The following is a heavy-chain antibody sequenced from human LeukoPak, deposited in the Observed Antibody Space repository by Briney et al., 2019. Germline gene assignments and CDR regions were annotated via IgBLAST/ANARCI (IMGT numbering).Heavy chain of an antibody. V-gene: IGHV4-34*01. CDR3: ASGYYDFWSGYRDAFDI. Sequence: SETLSLTCAVYGGSFSGYYWSWIRQPPGKGLEWIGEINHSGSTNYNPSLKSRVTISVDTSKNQFSLKLSSVTAADTAVYYCASGYYDFWSGYRDAFDIWGQGTMVTVSS. J-gene: IGHJ3*02. CDR2: INHSGST. D-gene: IGHD3-3*01. CDR1: GGSFSGYY.